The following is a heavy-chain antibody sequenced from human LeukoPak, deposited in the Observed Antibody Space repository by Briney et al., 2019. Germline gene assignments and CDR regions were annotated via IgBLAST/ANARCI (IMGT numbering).Heavy chain of an antibody. J-gene: IGHJ4*02. Sequence: QAGGSLRLSCAASGFTFSSYVMNWVRQAPGKGLEWVSAISGSGGSTYYADSVKGRFTISRDNSKNTLYLQINSLRAEDTAVYYCARGPPIRYWGQGTLVTVSS. CDR1: GFTFSSYV. CDR2: ISGSGGST. V-gene: IGHV3-23*01. CDR3: ARGPPIRY. D-gene: IGHD5-12*01.